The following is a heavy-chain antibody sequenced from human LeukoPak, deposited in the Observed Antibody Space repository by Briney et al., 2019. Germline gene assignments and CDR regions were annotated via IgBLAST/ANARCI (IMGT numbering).Heavy chain of an antibody. J-gene: IGHJ4*02. CDR2: ISGSGGST. Sequence: GGSLRLSCAASGFTFSSYAMSWVRQAPGKGLEWVSAISGSGGSTYYADSVKGRFTIPRDNSKNTLYLQMNSLRAEDTAVYYCAKDLHIVVVVAATLDYWGQGTLVTVSS. V-gene: IGHV3-23*01. CDR1: GFTFSSYA. D-gene: IGHD2-15*01. CDR3: AKDLHIVVVVAATLDY.